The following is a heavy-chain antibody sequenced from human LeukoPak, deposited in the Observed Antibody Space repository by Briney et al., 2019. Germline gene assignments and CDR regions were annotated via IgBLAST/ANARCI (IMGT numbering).Heavy chain of an antibody. D-gene: IGHD4-17*01. CDR2: IYYSGST. CDR3: ARGHDYGDANWFDP. J-gene: IGHJ5*02. V-gene: IGHV4-59*01. Sequence: PSETLSLTCTVSGGSISSYYWSWIRQPPGKGLEWIGYIYYSGSTNYSPSLKSRVTISVDTSKNQSSLKLSSVTAADTAVYYCARGHDYGDANWFDPWGQGTLVTVSS. CDR1: GGSISSYY.